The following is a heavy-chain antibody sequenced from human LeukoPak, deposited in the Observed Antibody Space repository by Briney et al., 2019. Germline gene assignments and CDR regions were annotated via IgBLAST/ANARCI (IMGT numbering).Heavy chain of an antibody. D-gene: IGHD3-22*01. V-gene: IGHV3-30-3*01. CDR1: GFTFSSYA. J-gene: IGHJ4*02. CDR3: ARDLDSSGYHYWRY. CDR2: ISYDGSNK. Sequence: TGGSLRLSCAASGFTFSSYAMHWVRQAPGKGLEWVAVISYDGSNKYYADSVKGRFTISRDNSKNTLYLQMNSLRAEDTAVYYCARDLDSSGYHYWRYWGQGTLVTVSS.